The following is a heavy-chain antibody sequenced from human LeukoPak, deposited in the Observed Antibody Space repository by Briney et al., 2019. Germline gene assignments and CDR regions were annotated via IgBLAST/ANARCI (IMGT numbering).Heavy chain of an antibody. Sequence: GGSLRLSCAASGFTFNSYAMSWVRQAPGKGLEWVSAISGSGGSTYYADSVKGRFTISRDNSKNTLYLQMNSLRAEDTAVYYCAKSQGSGEYQLLPYFDYWGQATLVTVSS. V-gene: IGHV3-23*01. J-gene: IGHJ4*02. CDR1: GFTFNSYA. CDR3: AKSQGSGEYQLLPYFDY. D-gene: IGHD2-2*01. CDR2: ISGSGGST.